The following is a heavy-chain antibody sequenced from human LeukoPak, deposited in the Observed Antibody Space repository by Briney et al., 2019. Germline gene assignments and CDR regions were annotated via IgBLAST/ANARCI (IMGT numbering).Heavy chain of an antibody. J-gene: IGHJ1*01. D-gene: IGHD5-18*01. CDR1: GYTLTELS. V-gene: IGHV1-24*01. CDR2: FDPEDGET. Sequence: ASVKVSCKVSGYTLTELSMHWVRQAPGKGLEWMGGFDPEDGETIYAQKFQGRVTITRDTSASTAYMELSSLRSEDTAVYYCARQGQIRSAEYFQHWGQGTLVTVSS. CDR3: ARQGQIRSAEYFQH.